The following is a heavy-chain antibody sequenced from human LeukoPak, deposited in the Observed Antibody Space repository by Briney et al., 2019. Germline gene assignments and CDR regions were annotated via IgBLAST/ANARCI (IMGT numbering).Heavy chain of an antibody. CDR1: GFTFSSYG. D-gene: IGHD3-22*01. J-gene: IGHJ6*03. Sequence: QPGGSLRLSCAASGFTFSSYGMHWVRQAPGKGLEWVAFIRYDGNNKYYADSVKGRFTISRDNSKNTLYLQMNSLRAEDTAVYYCAKIGYYYDSSGYHYYYYYYMDVWGKGTTVTVSS. V-gene: IGHV3-30*02. CDR3: AKIGYYYDSSGYHYYYYYYMDV. CDR2: IRYDGNNK.